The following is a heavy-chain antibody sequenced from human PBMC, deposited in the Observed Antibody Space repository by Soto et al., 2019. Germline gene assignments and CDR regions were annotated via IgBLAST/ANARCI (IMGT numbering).Heavy chain of an antibody. Sequence: GGSLRLSCAASGFTFSSYDMHWVRQATGKGLEWVSAIGTAGDTYYPGSVKGRFTISRENAKNSLYLQMNSLRAEDTAVYYCARGVDDYYDSSGSGGMDVWGQGTTVTVSS. CDR3: ARGVDDYYDSSGSGGMDV. CDR2: IGTAGDT. J-gene: IGHJ6*02. CDR1: GFTFSSYD. D-gene: IGHD3-22*01. V-gene: IGHV3-13*01.